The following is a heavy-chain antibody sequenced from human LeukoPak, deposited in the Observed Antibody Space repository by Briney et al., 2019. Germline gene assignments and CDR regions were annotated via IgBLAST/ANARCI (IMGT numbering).Heavy chain of an antibody. CDR3: ARVGYYDRQPSDY. J-gene: IGHJ4*02. CDR2: IIPIFGTA. D-gene: IGHD3-22*01. CDR1: GGTFSSYA. Sequence: SVKVSCKASGGTFSSYAISWGRQAPGQGLEWMGGIIPIFGTANYAQRFQGRVTITTDESTSTAYMELSSLRSEDTAVYYCARVGYYDRQPSDYWGQGTLVTVSS. V-gene: IGHV1-69*05.